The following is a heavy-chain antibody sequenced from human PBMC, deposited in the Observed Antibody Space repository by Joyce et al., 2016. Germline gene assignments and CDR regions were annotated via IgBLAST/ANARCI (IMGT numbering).Heavy chain of an antibody. V-gene: IGHV1-69*04. D-gene: IGHD2/OR15-2a*01. CDR1: GGNFYDYT. CDR2: ISPIVGVA. J-gene: IGHJ3*02. Sequence: VQLVQSGAEVKKPGSSVKVSCKVSGGNFYDYTITWVRQAPGQGMEWMGRISPIVGVANYARKFRGSVALTADKSTATAYLELNSLRLDDTAMFFGTRGRIEYSKTFNAYDIWGQGTMVTVSS. CDR3: TRGRIEYSKTFNAYDI.